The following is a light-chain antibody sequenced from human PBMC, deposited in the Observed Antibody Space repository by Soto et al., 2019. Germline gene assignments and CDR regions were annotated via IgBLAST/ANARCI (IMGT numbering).Light chain of an antibody. CDR1: RSVNNF. CDR3: HERDGWPPT. J-gene: IGKJ4*01. CDR2: DAS. V-gene: IGKV3-11*01. Sequence: EIVLTESPVTLSLYPRERATLSCRATRSVNNFVAWYQQKPGQAPSLLISDASNGATGIPDRFSGSGSGTDFTLTINILEPEDFAVYCCHERDGWPPTFGGGTKVDIK.